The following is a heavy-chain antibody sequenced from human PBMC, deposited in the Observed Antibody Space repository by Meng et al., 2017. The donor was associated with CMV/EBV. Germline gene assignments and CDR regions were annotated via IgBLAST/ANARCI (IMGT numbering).Heavy chain of an antibody. CDR3: ARDNGRGGVDY. J-gene: IGHJ4*02. V-gene: IGHV4-30-4*08. D-gene: IGHD3-3*01. CDR2: IYYSGST. CDR1: GGSISSGDYD. Sequence: QVKLRESGPGLVKPSQTLSLTCTVSGGSISSGDYDWSWIRQPPGKGLEWIGYIYYSGSTYYNPSLKSRVTISVDTSKNQFSLKLSSVTAADTAVYYCARDNGRGGVDYWGQGTLVTVSS.